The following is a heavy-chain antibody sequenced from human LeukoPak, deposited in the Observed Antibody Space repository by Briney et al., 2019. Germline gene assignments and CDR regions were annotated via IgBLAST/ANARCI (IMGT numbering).Heavy chain of an antibody. Sequence: AASVKVSCKASAYTFTGSYINWVRQAPGQGLEWMGWMNPKSGGTNYAQKFQGRVTMTWDTSINTAYMELSRLRPDDTAVYYSVRTPAGTKVRGSLYFYGMDVWGQGTTVTVSS. CDR1: AYTFTGSY. CDR3: VRTPAGTKVRGSLYFYGMDV. D-gene: IGHD3-10*01. V-gene: IGHV1-2*02. CDR2: MNPKSGGT. J-gene: IGHJ6*02.